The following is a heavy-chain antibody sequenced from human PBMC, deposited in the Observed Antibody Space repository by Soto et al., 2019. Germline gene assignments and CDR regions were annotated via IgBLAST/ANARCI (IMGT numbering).Heavy chain of an antibody. CDR3: ARPVVAFYYYGMDV. J-gene: IGHJ6*02. CDR1: AFTFSTYA. D-gene: IGHD3-22*01. V-gene: IGHV3-30-3*01. CDR2: ISYDGSEN. Sequence: QVQLVESGGGVVQPGRSLRLSCEASAFTFSTYAMEWVRQAPGKGLDWVAVISYDGSENYYADSVQGRFTISRDNSKNTLYLQMNSLRPEDTAVYYCARPVVAFYYYGMDVWGQGTTVTVSS.